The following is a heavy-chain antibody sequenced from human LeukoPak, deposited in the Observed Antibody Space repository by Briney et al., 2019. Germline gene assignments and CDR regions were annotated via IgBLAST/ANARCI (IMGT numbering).Heavy chain of an antibody. Sequence: GGSLRLSCAASGFTFDDYAMHWVRQAPGKGLEWVSGISWNSGSIGYADSVKGRFTISRDNAKNSLYLQMNSLRAEDTALYCCAKGNTPHAAGTTEYFQHWGQGTLVTVSS. D-gene: IGHD6-13*01. V-gene: IGHV3-9*01. CDR3: AKGNTPHAAGTTEYFQH. CDR2: ISWNSGSI. CDR1: GFTFDDYA. J-gene: IGHJ1*01.